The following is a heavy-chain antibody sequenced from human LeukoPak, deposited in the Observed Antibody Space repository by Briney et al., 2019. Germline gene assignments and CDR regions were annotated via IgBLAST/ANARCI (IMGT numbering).Heavy chain of an antibody. CDR1: GGTFSSYA. Sequence: SVKVSCKASGGTFSSYAISWVRQAPGQGLEWMGGIIPIFGTANYAQKSQGRVTITTDESTSTAYMELSSLRSEDTAVYYCARAKTGVAPHFDPWGQGTLVTVSS. CDR3: ARAKTGVAPHFDP. CDR2: IIPIFGTA. J-gene: IGHJ5*02. V-gene: IGHV1-69*05. D-gene: IGHD7-27*01.